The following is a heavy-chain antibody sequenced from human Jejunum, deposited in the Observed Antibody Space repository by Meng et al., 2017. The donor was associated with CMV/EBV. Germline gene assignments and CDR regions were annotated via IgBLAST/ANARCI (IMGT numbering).Heavy chain of an antibody. CDR2: IYDSGSA. D-gene: IGHD6-19*01. J-gene: IGHJ4*02. V-gene: IGHV4-39*07. Sequence: SISSSSHHWGWIRQPPGKGLEWIGNIYDSGSAYYNPSLKSRVSISKDTSKNQFSLRLDSVTAADTAVYYCARVRVHSSGWRPLDYWGRGTLVTVSS. CDR1: SISSSSHH. CDR3: ARVRVHSSGWRPLDY.